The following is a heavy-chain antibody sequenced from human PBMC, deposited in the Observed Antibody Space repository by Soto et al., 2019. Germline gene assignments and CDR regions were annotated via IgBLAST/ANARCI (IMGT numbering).Heavy chain of an antibody. D-gene: IGHD6-13*01. J-gene: IGHJ5*02. Sequence: PSETLSLTCTVSGGSISSYYWSWIRQPPGKGLEWIGYIYYSGSTNYNPSLKSRVTISVDTSKNQFSLKLSSATAADTAVYYCARDGSSSWYNWFDPWGQGTLVTVSS. CDR3: ARDGSSSWYNWFDP. CDR1: GGSISSYY. V-gene: IGHV4-59*01. CDR2: IYYSGST.